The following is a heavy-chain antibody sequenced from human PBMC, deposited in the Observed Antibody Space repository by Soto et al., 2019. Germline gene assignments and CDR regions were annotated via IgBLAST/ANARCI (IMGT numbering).Heavy chain of an antibody. CDR3: ATQIDTVMVFRD. CDR1: DKTFLSYG. CDR2: ISPYNGNT. V-gene: IGHV1-18*01. D-gene: IGHD5-18*01. Sequence: ASVKVSCKASDKTFLSYGISWVRQGPGQGLEWMGWISPYNGNTNYAQKLQGRVTMTTDTSTSTAYMGLRSLRSDDTAVYYCATQIDTVMVFRDWGQGTLVTVSS. J-gene: IGHJ4*02.